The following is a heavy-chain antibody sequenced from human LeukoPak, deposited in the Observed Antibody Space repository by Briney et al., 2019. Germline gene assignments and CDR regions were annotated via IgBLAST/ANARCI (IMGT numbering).Heavy chain of an antibody. Sequence: GGSLRLSCAASGFTFHNAWMHWVRQAPGRGLDWVGRITATTDGGTTDYAAPVKGRFTISRDDSKNTLYQQMNSLKTEDTAVYYCTTDPEYNYGTFYDYWGQGTLVTVSS. CDR2: ITATTDGGTT. D-gene: IGHD5-18*01. J-gene: IGHJ4*02. CDR1: GFTFHNAW. CDR3: TTDPEYNYGTFYDY. V-gene: IGHV3-15*01.